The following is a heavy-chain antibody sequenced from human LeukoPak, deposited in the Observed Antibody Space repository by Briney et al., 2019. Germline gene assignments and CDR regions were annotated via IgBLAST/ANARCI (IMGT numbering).Heavy chain of an antibody. CDR1: GGTFSSHA. Sequence: SVKVSCKASGGTFSSHAISWVRQAPGQGLEWMGGIIPIFGTANYAQKFQGRVTITADESTSTAYMELSSLRSEDTAVYYCARTYYDYVWVQYVWGQGTLVTVSS. D-gene: IGHD3-16*01. CDR2: IIPIFGTA. CDR3: ARTYYDYVWVQYV. V-gene: IGHV1-69*13. J-gene: IGHJ4*02.